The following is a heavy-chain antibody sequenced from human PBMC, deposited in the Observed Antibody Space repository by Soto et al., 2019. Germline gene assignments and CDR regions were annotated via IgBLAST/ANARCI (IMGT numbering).Heavy chain of an antibody. V-gene: IGHV1-18*01. Sequence: EASVKVSCKASGYTFTNYAMHWVRQAPGQGLEWMGWISGYNSYTNYAQKLQGRVTMTTETSTSTVYMELRSLRSDDTAIYYCARSGVSGSYFFDYWGQGTLVTVSS. J-gene: IGHJ4*02. CDR3: ARSGVSGSYFFDY. CDR1: GYTFTNYA. D-gene: IGHD1-26*01. CDR2: ISGYNSYT.